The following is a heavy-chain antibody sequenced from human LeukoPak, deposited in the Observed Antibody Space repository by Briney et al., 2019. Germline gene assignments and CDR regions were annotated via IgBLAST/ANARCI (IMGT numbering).Heavy chain of an antibody. CDR1: GYTFTGYY. V-gene: IGHV1-2*02. D-gene: IGHD1-1*01. CDR2: INPNSGGT. Sequence: ASVKVSCKASGYTFTGYYMHWVRQAPGQGLEWMGWINPNSGGTNYAQKFQGRVTMTRDTSISTAYMELSRLRSDDTAVYYCARESGTLSTGTTSPEAFDIWGQGTMVTVSS. J-gene: IGHJ3*02. CDR3: ARESGTLSTGTTSPEAFDI.